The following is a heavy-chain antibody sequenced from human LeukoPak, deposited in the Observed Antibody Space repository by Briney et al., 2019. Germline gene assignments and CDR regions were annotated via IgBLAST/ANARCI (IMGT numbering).Heavy chain of an antibody. D-gene: IGHD3-16*01. J-gene: IGHJ3*02. Sequence: PSETLSLTCAVYGGSFSGYYWNWIRQPPGKGLEWVGEINQSGSTNYNPSLKSRVTISVDTSKNQFSLKLSSVTAADTAVYYCARAFSDYVWGSYRSDAFDIWGQGTMVTVSS. CDR1: GGSFSGYY. V-gene: IGHV4-34*01. CDR2: INQSGST. CDR3: ARAFSDYVWGSYRSDAFDI.